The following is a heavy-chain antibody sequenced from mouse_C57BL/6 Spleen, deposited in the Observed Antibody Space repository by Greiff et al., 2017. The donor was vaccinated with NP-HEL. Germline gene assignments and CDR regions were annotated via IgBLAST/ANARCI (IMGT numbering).Heavy chain of an antibody. V-gene: IGHV1-54*01. D-gene: IGHD2-2*01. Sequence: QVQLKESGAELVRPGTSVKVSCKASGYAFTNYLIEWVKQRPGQGLEWIGVINPGSGGTNYNEKFKGKATLTADKSSSTAYMQLSSLTSEDSAVYFCARGGLRRHLYYAMDYWGQGTSVTVSS. CDR3: ARGGLRRHLYYAMDY. J-gene: IGHJ4*01. CDR1: GYAFTNYL. CDR2: INPGSGGT.